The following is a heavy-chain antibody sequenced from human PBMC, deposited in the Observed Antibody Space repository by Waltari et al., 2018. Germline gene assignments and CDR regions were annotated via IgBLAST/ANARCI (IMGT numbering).Heavy chain of an antibody. V-gene: IGHV3-72*01. CDR1: GFPFSDHH. Sequence: EAQLVESRGGWVQPGGSLSLSCAASGFPFSDHHMDWVRQAPGRGLEWVGHIKNKAEGHNTLYAASVRDRFTISRDDSMSVLYLQMDSLRSEDTAVYYCVQYYFGFWGQGALVTVSS. CDR3: VQYYFGF. CDR2: IKNKAEGHNT. J-gene: IGHJ4*02.